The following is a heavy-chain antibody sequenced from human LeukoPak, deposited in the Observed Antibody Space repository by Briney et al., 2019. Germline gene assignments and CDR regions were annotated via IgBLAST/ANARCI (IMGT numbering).Heavy chain of an antibody. CDR1: VYTFTSYS. J-gene: IGHJ5*02. CDR2: ISAYNGNT. Sequence: ASVTVSCKASVYTFTSYSISWVCHAPGHGLEWMGWISAYNGNTNYAQKLSGRVTMTTDTSTRTASMERRSLRADDTAVYYCARASVGRDWFDPWGQGTLVTVSS. V-gene: IGHV1-18*01. CDR3: ARASVGRDWFDP.